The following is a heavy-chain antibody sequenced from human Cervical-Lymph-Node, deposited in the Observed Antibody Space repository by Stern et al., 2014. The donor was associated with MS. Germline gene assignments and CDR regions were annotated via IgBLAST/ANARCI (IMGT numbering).Heavy chain of an antibody. Sequence: EVQLVQSGGGLVKPGGSLRLSCVASGFSFRYYTMSWVRQAPGKGLEWVSSISSSLTYIYYADSLKGRFTISRDNAKNTLHLLMNSLRADDTAVYFCAREEDNTYNFEHWGQGTLVTVSS. CDR3: AREEDNTYNFEH. D-gene: IGHD5-18*01. CDR2: ISSSLTYI. J-gene: IGHJ4*02. V-gene: IGHV3-21*01. CDR1: GFSFRYYT.